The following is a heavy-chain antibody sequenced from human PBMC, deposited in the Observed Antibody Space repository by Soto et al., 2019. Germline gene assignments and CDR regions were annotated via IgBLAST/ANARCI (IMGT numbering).Heavy chain of an antibody. CDR1: GGTFSSYA. V-gene: IGHV1-69*06. J-gene: IGHJ4*02. CDR2: IIPIFGTA. Sequence: VKVSCQASGGTFSSYAISWVRQAPGQGLEPMGGIIPIFGTANYAQKFQGSVTITADKSTSTAYMELSTLRSYDTAVSYRATATYYSDSSGYNFDYWGQGTLVTVSS. CDR3: ATATYYSDSSGYNFDY. D-gene: IGHD3-22*01.